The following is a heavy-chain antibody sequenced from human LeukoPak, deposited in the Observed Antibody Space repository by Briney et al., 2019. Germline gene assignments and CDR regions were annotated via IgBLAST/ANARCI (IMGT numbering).Heavy chain of an antibody. Sequence: GGSLRLSCAASGFTFDDYGMSWVRQAPGKGLEWVSGINWNGGSTGYADSVKGRFTISRDNAKNSLYLQMNSLRAEDTAVYYCASTYVVVTAVHDAFHIWGQGTMVTVSS. CDR3: ASTYVVVTAVHDAFHI. J-gene: IGHJ3*02. D-gene: IGHD2-21*02. CDR1: GFTFDDYG. CDR2: INWNGGST. V-gene: IGHV3-20*04.